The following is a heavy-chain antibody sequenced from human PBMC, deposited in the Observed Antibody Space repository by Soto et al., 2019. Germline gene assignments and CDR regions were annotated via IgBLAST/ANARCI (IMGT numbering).Heavy chain of an antibody. D-gene: IGHD2-15*01. CDR2: IYYSGST. V-gene: IGHV4-31*03. CDR3: ARGTSPRYCSGGSCYSSGFWFDP. CDR1: GGSISSGGYY. J-gene: IGHJ5*02. Sequence: SETLSLTCTVSGGSISSGGYYWSWIRQHPGKGLEWIGYIYYSGSTYYNPSLKSRVTISVDTSKNQFSLKLSSVTAADTAVYYCARGTSPRYCSGGSCYSSGFWFDPWGQGTLVTVSS.